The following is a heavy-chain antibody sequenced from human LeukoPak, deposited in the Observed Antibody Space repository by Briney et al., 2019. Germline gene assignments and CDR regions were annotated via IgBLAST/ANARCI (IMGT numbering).Heavy chain of an antibody. J-gene: IGHJ4*02. V-gene: IGHV3-7*04. Sequence: GGSLRLSCTASGFTFSSYWMNWVRQAPGKGLEWVANIKQDGSEKYYVDSVKGRFTISRDNAKKSLYLQMNSLRAEDTAVYYCARETEMANLDYWGQGTLATVSS. D-gene: IGHD5-24*01. CDR2: IKQDGSEK. CDR1: GFTFSSYW. CDR3: ARETEMANLDY.